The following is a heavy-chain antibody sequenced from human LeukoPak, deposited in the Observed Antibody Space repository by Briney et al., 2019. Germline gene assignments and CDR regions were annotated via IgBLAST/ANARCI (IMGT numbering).Heavy chain of an antibody. Sequence: SETLSLTCTVSGGSINSYYWSWIRQPPGKGLEWIGYIYYTGSTNYNPSLKSRVTISADTSKNQFSLKLSSVTAADTAVYFCARHQGHDFYDSSGYYSFDYWGQGTLVTLSS. CDR3: ARHQGHDFYDSSGYYSFDY. J-gene: IGHJ4*02. CDR1: GGSINSYY. CDR2: IYYTGST. V-gene: IGHV4-59*08. D-gene: IGHD3-22*01.